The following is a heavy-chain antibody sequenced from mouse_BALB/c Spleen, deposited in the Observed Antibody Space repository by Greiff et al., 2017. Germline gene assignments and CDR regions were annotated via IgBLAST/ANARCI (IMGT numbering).Heavy chain of an antibody. Sequence: QVQLQQSGPELVKPGASVRISCKASGYTFTSYYIHWVKQRPGQGLEWVGWIYPGNVNTKYNEKFKGKATLTADKSSSTAYMQLSSLTSEDAAVYYCGRSVGSSYGWFAYWGQGTLVTVSA. CDR1: GYTFTSYY. V-gene: IGHV1S56*01. J-gene: IGHJ3*01. CDR2: IYPGNVNT. D-gene: IGHD1-1*01. CDR3: GRSVGSSYGWFAY.